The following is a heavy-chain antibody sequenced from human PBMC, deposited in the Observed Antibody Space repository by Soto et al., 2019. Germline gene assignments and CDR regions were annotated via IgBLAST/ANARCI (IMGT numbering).Heavy chain of an antibody. Sequence: QVQLQESGPGLVKPSETLSLTCTVSGGSISSYYWSWIRQPPGKGLAWIGYIYYSGSTNYNPSLKSRVTISVDTSKNQFSLKLSSVTAADTAVYYCASYNVYCSGGSCPTNWFDPWGQGTLVTVSS. J-gene: IGHJ5*02. CDR2: IYYSGST. CDR1: GGSISSYY. D-gene: IGHD2-15*01. V-gene: IGHV4-59*08. CDR3: ASYNVYCSGGSCPTNWFDP.